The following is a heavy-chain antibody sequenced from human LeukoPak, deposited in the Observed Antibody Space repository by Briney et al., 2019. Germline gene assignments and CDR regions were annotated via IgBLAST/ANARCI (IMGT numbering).Heavy chain of an antibody. J-gene: IGHJ4*02. CDR3: ARDPARGAD. Sequence: SETLSLTCTVSGGSISSGGYYWSWIRQPPGKGLEWIGYIYHSGSTYYNPSLKSRVTISVDRSKNQFSLKLSSVTAADTAVYYCARDPARGADRGQGTLVTVSS. CDR1: GGSISSGGYY. D-gene: IGHD4/OR15-4a*01. V-gene: IGHV4-30-2*01. CDR2: IYHSGST.